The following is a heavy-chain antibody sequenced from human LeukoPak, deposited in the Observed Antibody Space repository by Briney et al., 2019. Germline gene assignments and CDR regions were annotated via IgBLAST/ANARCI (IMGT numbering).Heavy chain of an antibody. Sequence: GGTLRLSCAASGFTFSNHGMNWVRQAPGKGLEWVSGISPGGDITYYADSVQGWFTISRDNSKNMVWLQINSPTAEDTATYYCAKDGNWARFEDWGQGTLVTVSS. J-gene: IGHJ4*02. V-gene: IGHV3-23*01. CDR1: GFTFSNHG. CDR3: AKDGNWARFED. D-gene: IGHD7-27*01. CDR2: ISPGGDIT.